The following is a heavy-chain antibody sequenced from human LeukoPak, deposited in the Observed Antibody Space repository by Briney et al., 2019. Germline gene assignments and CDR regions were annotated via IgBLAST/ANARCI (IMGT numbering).Heavy chain of an antibody. CDR1: GFTFSDYE. J-gene: IGHJ4*02. CDR3: TRDPGTVAIDY. V-gene: IGHV3-48*03. D-gene: IGHD6-19*01. CDR2: ISSRSTTI. Sequence: PGGSLRLSCAASGFTFSDYEMNWVRQAPGKGLEWVSYISSRSTTIYYADSVKGRFTISRDNAKNSLYLQMNSLRAEDTALFFCTRDPGTVAIDYWGQGTLVTVSS.